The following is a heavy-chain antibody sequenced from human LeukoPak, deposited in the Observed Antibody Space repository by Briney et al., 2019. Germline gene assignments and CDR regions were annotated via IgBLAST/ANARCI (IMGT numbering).Heavy chain of an antibody. CDR1: GGSISSYY. CDR2: IYYSGST. V-gene: IGHV4-59*01. CDR3: ARIITIFRLAYNWFDP. D-gene: IGHD3-9*01. J-gene: IGHJ5*02. Sequence: SETLSLTCTVSGGSISSYYWSWIRQPPGKGLEWIGYIYYSGSTNYNPSLKSRVTISVDTSKNQFSLKLSSVTAADTAAYYCARIITIFRLAYNWFDPWGQGTLVTVSS.